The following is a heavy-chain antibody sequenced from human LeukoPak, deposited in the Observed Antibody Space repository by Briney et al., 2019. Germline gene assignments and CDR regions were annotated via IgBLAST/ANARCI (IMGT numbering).Heavy chain of an antibody. V-gene: IGHV4-4*02. D-gene: IGHD1-1*01. Sequence: SETLSLTCAVSGGSISSSNWWCWVRQPPGKGLEWIGEIYHSGSTNYNPSLKSRVTVSVYKSKNQFSLKLSSVTAADTAVYYCARDWNRYPYWGQGTLVIVSS. CDR3: ARDWNRYPY. J-gene: IGHJ4*02. CDR1: GGSISSSNW. CDR2: IYHSGST.